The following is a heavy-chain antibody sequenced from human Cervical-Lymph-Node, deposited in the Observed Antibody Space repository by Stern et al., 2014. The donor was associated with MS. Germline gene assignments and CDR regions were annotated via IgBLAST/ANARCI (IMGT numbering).Heavy chain of an antibody. J-gene: IGHJ4*02. Sequence: QVQLQESGPGLVQPSQTLSLTCTVSGASISTVGYYWSWIRQHPGKGLEWIAYSSYIGCTYYSPSLKSRVSISADTSKNQFSQNLTSVTAADTALYYCARSDRLWGSFDYWGQGTLVAVSS. CDR2: SSYIGCT. CDR3: ARSDRLWGSFDY. D-gene: IGHD3-16*01. V-gene: IGHV4-31*03. CDR1: GASISTVGYY.